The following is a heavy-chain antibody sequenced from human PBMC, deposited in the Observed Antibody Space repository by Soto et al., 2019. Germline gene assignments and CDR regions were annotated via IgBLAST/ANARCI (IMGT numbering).Heavy chain of an antibody. V-gene: IGHV1-18*04. CDR1: GYTFTSYG. Sequence: GASVKVSCKASGYTFTSYGISWVRQAPGQGLEWMGWISAYNGNTNYAQKLQGRVTMTTDTSTSTAYMELRSLRSDDTAVYYCARETDPNIYSSRPNWFDPWGQGTLVTVSS. CDR2: ISAYNGNT. D-gene: IGHD6-13*01. CDR3: ARETDPNIYSSRPNWFDP. J-gene: IGHJ5*02.